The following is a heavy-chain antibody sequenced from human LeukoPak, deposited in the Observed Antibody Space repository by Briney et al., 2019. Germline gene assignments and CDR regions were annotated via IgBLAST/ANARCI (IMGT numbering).Heavy chain of an antibody. Sequence: ASVKASCEASGYTFTGYYMHWVRQAPGQGLEWMGWISAYNGNTNYAQKLQGRVTMTTDTSTSTAYMELRSLRSDDTAVYYCAREVIAAAAPFDYWGQGTLVTVSS. J-gene: IGHJ4*02. D-gene: IGHD6-13*01. CDR1: GYTFTGYY. V-gene: IGHV1-18*04. CDR3: AREVIAAAAPFDY. CDR2: ISAYNGNT.